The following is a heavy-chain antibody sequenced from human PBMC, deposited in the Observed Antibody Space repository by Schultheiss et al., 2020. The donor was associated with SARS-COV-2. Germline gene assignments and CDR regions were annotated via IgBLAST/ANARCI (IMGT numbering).Heavy chain of an antibody. Sequence: SETLSLTCAVYGGSFSGYYWSWIRQPAGKGLEWIGRIYTSGSTNYNPSLKSRVTISVDTSKNQFSLKLSSVTAADTAVYYCAGGGLYSGSYYAYWGQGTRVTVS. CDR1: GGSFSGYY. CDR2: IYTSGST. V-gene: IGHV4-59*10. J-gene: IGHJ4*02. CDR3: AGGGLYSGSYYAY. D-gene: IGHD1-26*01.